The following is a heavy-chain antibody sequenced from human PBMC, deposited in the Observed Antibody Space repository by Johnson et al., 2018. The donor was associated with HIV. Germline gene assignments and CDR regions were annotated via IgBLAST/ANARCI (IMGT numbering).Heavy chain of an antibody. CDR3: ARAPPPYTGTGTTRGAFDI. CDR2: ISYDGSNK. CDR1: GFTFSDYG. D-gene: IGHD1-1*01. Sequence: QVQLVESGGGVVQPGRSLRLSCAASGFTFSDYGMHWVRQAPGKGLEWVTHISYDGSNKYYADSGKGRFNISRDNSKNTLYLQINSLRAEETAVYYCARAPPPYTGTGTTRGAFDIWGQGTMVTVSS. J-gene: IGHJ3*02. V-gene: IGHV3-30*03.